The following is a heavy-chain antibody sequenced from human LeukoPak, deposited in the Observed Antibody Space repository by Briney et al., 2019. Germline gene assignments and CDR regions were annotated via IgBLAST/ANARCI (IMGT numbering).Heavy chain of an antibody. CDR3: ARDVLLWFGELLPDDYYYYYGMDV. D-gene: IGHD3-10*01. V-gene: IGHV3-21*01. CDR2: ISSSSSYI. Sequence: GRSLRLSCAASGFTFSSYSMNWVRQAPGKGLEWVSSISSSSSYIYYADSVKGRFTISRDNAKNSLYLQMNSLRAEDTAVYYCARDVLLWFGELLPDDYYYYYGMDVWGQGTTVTVSS. CDR1: GFTFSSYS. J-gene: IGHJ6*02.